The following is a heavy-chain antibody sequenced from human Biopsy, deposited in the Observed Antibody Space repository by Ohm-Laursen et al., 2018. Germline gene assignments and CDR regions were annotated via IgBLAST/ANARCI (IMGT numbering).Heavy chain of an antibody. CDR3: ARATNSTGWPYYYFYGMDV. Sequence: ATLSLTCTVSGGSIRSDYWSWIRQTPGKGLEWIGYIYYSGSTNYNPSLKSRVTISVDTSKNQFSLRLNSVTAADTAVYYCARATNSTGWPYYYFYGMDVWGQGTTVTVSS. D-gene: IGHD2/OR15-2a*01. J-gene: IGHJ6*02. CDR2: IYYSGST. V-gene: IGHV4-59*01. CDR1: GGSIRSDY.